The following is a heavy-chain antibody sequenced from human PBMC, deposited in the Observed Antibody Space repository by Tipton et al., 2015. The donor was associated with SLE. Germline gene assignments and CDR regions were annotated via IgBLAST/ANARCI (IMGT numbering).Heavy chain of an antibody. Sequence: TLSLTCTVSGGSLSSSSYYWGWIRPPPGKGLEWIGSIYYSGSTYYNPSLKSRVTISVDTSKNQFSLKLSSVTAADTAVYYCARAPGDGAAFDIWGQGTMVTVSS. V-gene: IGHV4-39*07. CDR1: GGSLSSSSYY. CDR3: ARAPGDGAAFDI. J-gene: IGHJ3*02. D-gene: IGHD3-10*01. CDR2: IYYSGST.